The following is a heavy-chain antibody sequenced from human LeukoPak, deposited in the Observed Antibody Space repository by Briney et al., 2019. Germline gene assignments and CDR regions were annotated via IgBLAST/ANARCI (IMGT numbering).Heavy chain of an antibody. J-gene: IGHJ4*02. CDR1: GFTLSSYA. CDR3: ARGRIAAAGEIDY. D-gene: IGHD6-13*01. CDR2: ISSSSSYI. V-gene: IGHV3-21*01. Sequence: GSLRLSCSASGFTLSSYAMGWVRQAPGKGLEWVSSISSSSSYIYYADSVKGRFTISRDNAKNSLYLQMNSLRAEDTAVYYCARGRIAAAGEIDYWGQGTLVTVSS.